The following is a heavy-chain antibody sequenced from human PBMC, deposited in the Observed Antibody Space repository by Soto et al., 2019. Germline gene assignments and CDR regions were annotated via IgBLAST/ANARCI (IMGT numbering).Heavy chain of an antibody. J-gene: IGHJ4*02. CDR1: GGSFSGYY. CDR3: ATFTRTIL. CDR2: INHSGST. D-gene: IGHD3-16*01. V-gene: IGHV4-34*01. Sequence: QVQLQQWGAGLLKPSETLSLTCAVYGGSFSGYYWSWIRQPPGKGREWIGEINHSGSTNYNPSLKSRVTISVDTSKNQFSLNLSSVTAADTAVYYCATFTRTILWGQGTLVTVSS.